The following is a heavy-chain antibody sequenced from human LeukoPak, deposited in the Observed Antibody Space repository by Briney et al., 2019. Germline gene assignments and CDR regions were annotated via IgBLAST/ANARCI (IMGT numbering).Heavy chain of an antibody. Sequence: GASVKVSCKASGGTFSSYAISWVRQAPGQGLEWMGGIIPILGTANYAQKFQGRVTITADESTSTAYMELSSLRSEDTAVYYCAIVVPAAIGYCGQGTLVTVSS. CDR2: IIPILGTA. D-gene: IGHD2-2*01. J-gene: IGHJ4*02. V-gene: IGHV1-69*13. CDR3: AIVVPAAIGY. CDR1: GGTFSSYA.